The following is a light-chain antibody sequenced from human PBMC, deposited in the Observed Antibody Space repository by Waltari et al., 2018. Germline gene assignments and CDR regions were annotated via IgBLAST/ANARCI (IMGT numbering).Light chain of an antibody. CDR1: GPNIGAGSD. V-gene: IGLV1-40*01. Sequence: QSVLTPPPSVSGAPGQRVTISCTGSGPNIGAGSDAHWYQQLPRAAPKLLSYGSTSRPLGVPARFFGSTSGTSASLAITWLQAEDEADYYCQSYDTSLSVVFGGGTKLTVL. J-gene: IGLJ3*02. CDR3: QSYDTSLSVV. CDR2: GST.